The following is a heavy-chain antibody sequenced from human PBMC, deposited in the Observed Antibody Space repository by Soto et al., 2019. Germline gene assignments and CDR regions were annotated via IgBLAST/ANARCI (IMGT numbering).Heavy chain of an antibody. CDR3: ARARIVAAGLIVDY. V-gene: IGHV4-38-2*01. Sequence: SETLSLTCAVSGYSITCGYYCGWFRQPPGKVLEWIGSIYHSGHTYYNPSLRSRFTISIDTSKSHFSLKVSSVSAADTAVYFCARARIVAAGLIVDYWGQGTLVTVSS. CDR1: GYSITCGYY. CDR2: IYHSGHT. D-gene: IGHD6-13*01. J-gene: IGHJ4*02.